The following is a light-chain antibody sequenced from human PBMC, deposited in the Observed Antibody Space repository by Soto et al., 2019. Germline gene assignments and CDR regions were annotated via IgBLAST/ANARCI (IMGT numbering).Light chain of an antibody. CDR1: HSLIKW. CDR3: QQHKSYPVT. V-gene: IGKV1-5*01. J-gene: IGKJ4*01. Sequence: DIQMTQSPTTLSASLVDRVTITCLASHSLIKWLAWYQQKPGKAPSLLIYDASNLKSGVPSRFSGSGSGTEFTLTINSLQPDDSGSYYCQQHKSYPVTFGGGTKVDI. CDR2: DAS.